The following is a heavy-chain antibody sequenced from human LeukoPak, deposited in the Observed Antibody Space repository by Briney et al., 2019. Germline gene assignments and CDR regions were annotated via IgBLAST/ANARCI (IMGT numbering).Heavy chain of an antibody. CDR2: IYYSGST. CDR3: ARDADDSSGYNNWFDP. CDR1: GGSISSSIYY. V-gene: IGHV4-39*07. J-gene: IGHJ5*02. D-gene: IGHD3-22*01. Sequence: SETLSLTCIVSGGSISSSIYYWGWIRQPPGKGLEWIGSIYYSGSTYYNPSLKSRVTISVDTSKNQFSLKLSSVTAADTAVYYCARDADDSSGYNNWFDPWGQGTLVTVSS.